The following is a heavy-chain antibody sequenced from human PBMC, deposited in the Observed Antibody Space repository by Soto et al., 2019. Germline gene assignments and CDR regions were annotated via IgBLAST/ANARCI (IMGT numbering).Heavy chain of an antibody. CDR2: INSDGSST. Sequence: EVQLVESGGGLVQPGGSLRLSCAASGFTFSSYWMHWVRQAPGKGLVWVSRINSDGSSTSYADSVKGRFTISRDNAKNTLYLQMISLRAAETAVYYCVSTSLVVAAATREDYWGQGTLVTVSS. CDR1: GFTFSSYW. D-gene: IGHD2-15*01. J-gene: IGHJ4*02. CDR3: VSTSLVVAAATREDY. V-gene: IGHV3-74*01.